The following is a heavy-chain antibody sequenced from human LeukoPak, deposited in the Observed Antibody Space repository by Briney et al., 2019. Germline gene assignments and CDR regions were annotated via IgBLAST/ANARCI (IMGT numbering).Heavy chain of an antibody. Sequence: KPSETPSLTCTVSGGSISSYYWSWIRQPPGKGLEWIGYIYYSGSTNYNPSLKSRVTISVDTSKNQFSLKLSSVTAADTAVYYCARGGLYDFWSYNWFDPWGQGTLVTVSS. CDR1: GGSISSYY. V-gene: IGHV4-59*01. D-gene: IGHD3-3*01. CDR3: ARGGLYDFWSYNWFDP. J-gene: IGHJ5*02. CDR2: IYYSGST.